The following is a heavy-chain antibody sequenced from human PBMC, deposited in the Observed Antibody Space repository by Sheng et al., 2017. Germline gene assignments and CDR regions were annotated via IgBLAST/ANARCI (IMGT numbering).Heavy chain of an antibody. CDR3: ASYDSWAEGDY. CDR2: IYTSGST. Sequence: QVQLQESGPGLVKPSQTLSLTCTVSGGSISSGSYYWSWIRQPAGKGLEWIGRIYTSGSTNYNPSLKSRVTISVDTSKNQFSLKLSSVTAADTAVYYCASYDSWAEGDYWGQGTLVTVSS. V-gene: IGHV4-61*02. J-gene: IGHJ4*02. D-gene: IGHD3-3*01. CDR1: GGSISSGSYY.